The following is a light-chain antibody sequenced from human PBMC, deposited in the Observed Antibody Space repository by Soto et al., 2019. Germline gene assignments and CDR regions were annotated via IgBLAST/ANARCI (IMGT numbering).Light chain of an antibody. J-gene: IGKJ4*01. CDR3: QQRSDWPST. V-gene: IGKV3-11*01. CDR1: QSVGSY. CDR2: DAS. Sequence: EIVLTQSPATLSLSPGDRATLSCRASQSVGSYLGWYQQKPGQAPRLLIYDASNRVTGIPARFSGSGSGTEFSLTISSLEHEDFAVYYCQQRSDWPSTFGGGTKVEIK.